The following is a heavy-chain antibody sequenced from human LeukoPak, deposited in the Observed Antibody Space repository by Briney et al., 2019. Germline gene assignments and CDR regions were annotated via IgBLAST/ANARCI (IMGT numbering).Heavy chain of an antibody. Sequence: GGSLRLSCEGSGFTFSNYWMTWVRQAPGKGLEWVANIRQDESEKSYVDSVKGRFIISRDNAKNSLYLQMNSLRVEDTAVYYCARRYCSGGSCYPIVDNWGQGTLVTVSS. CDR2: IRQDESEK. J-gene: IGHJ4*02. CDR3: ARRYCSGGSCYPIVDN. D-gene: IGHD2-15*01. V-gene: IGHV3-7*01. CDR1: GFTFSNYW.